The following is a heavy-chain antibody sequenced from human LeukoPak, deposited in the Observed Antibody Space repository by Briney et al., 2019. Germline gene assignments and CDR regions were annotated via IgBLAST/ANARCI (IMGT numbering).Heavy chain of an antibody. J-gene: IGHJ4*02. D-gene: IGHD3-10*01. CDR3: AIECGFDGNIYSKGFEY. CDR1: GYIFTGYY. Sequence: GASVKVSCKTSGYIFTGYYLHWLRQAPGQGLEWLGCIHPNGYSEPAPIFRGRVTMTRDTSLSTAYMDLSTLKSDDTAVYYCAIECGFDGNIYSKGFEYWGLGTVVTVSS. CDR2: IHPNGYS. V-gene: IGHV1-2*02.